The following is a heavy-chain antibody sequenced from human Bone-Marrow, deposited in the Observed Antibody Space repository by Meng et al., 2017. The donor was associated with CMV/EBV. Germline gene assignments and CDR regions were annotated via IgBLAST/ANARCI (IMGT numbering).Heavy chain of an antibody. D-gene: IGHD2-2*01. J-gene: IGHJ6*02. CDR3: ARDVVVVPAANGGYYYYGMDV. V-gene: IGHV1-18*01. Sequence: ASVKVSCKASGYTFTSYGISWVRQAPGQGLEWMGWISAYNGNTNYAQKLQGRVTMTTDTSTSTAYMELRSLRSDDTAVYYCARDVVVVPAANGGYYYYGMDVWGQGTTVTVSS. CDR1: GYTFTSYG. CDR2: ISAYNGNT.